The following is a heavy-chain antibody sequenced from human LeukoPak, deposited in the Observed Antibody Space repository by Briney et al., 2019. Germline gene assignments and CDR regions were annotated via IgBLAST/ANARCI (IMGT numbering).Heavy chain of an antibody. Sequence: GGSLRLSCAASGFTFSSYTMNWVRQAPGKGLEWVSFISSRSSYISYADSVKGRFTISRDNAKNSLYLQMNSLRAEDTAVYYCTRYDNSGWYKGIDYWGQGTLVTVSS. CDR1: GFTFSSYT. CDR3: TRYDNSGWYKGIDY. CDR2: ISSRSSYI. V-gene: IGHV3-21*01. D-gene: IGHD6-19*01. J-gene: IGHJ4*02.